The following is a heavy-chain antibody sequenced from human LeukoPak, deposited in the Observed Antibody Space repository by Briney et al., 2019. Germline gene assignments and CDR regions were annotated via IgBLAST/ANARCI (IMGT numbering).Heavy chain of an antibody. CDR1: GFTFSSYA. D-gene: IGHD1-26*01. Sequence: PGGSLRLSCAASGFTFSSYAMSWVRQAPGKGLEWVSAIDAGGGNTYYADSVKGRFTISRDNSKNTVYLQMNSLRAEDTAVYYCAKVIGIVDPFYFWGQGTGVIVTA. CDR3: AKVIGIVDPFYF. V-gene: IGHV3-23*01. J-gene: IGHJ4*02. CDR2: IDAGGGNT.